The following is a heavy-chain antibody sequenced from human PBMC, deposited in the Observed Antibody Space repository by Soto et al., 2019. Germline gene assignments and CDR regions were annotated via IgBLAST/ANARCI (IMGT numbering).Heavy chain of an antibody. V-gene: IGHV3-15*01. J-gene: IGHJ4*02. CDR1: GFTFSNAW. Sequence: GGSLRLSCAASGFTFSNAWMSWVRQAPGKGLEWVGRIKSKTDGGTTDYAAPVKGRFTISRDDSKNTLYLQMNSLKTEDTAVYYCTTRVVVPAAISYVYWGQGTLVTVSS. CDR3: TTRVVVPAAISYVY. D-gene: IGHD2-2*01. CDR2: IKSKTDGGTT.